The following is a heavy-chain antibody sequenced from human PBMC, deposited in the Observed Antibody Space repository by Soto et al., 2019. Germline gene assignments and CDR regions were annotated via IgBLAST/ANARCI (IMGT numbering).Heavy chain of an antibody. CDR1: GGSISSSSYY. V-gene: IGHV4-39*01. Sequence: QLQLQESGPGLVKPSETLSLTCTVSGGSISSSSYYWGWIRQPPGKGLEWIGSIYYSGSTYYNPSLKSRVTISVDTSKNLFSRKLSSVTAADTAVYYCARYKARVILYGSYFDTWGQGTLVTVSS. CDR3: ARYKARVILYGSYFDT. CDR2: IYYSGST. D-gene: IGHD3-10*01. J-gene: IGHJ4*02.